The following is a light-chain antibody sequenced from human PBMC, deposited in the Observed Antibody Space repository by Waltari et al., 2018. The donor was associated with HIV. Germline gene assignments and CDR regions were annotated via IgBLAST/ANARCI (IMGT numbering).Light chain of an antibody. J-gene: IGLJ2*01. CDR3: AAWDDSLSGHVV. CDR1: SSNIGSNY. V-gene: IGLV1-47*01. Sequence: QSVLTQPPSASGTPGQRVTISCSGSSSNIGSNYVYWYQQLTGTAPKLLFYRNNRRPSGVPALFSGSKSGTSASLAISGLRSEDEADYYCAAWDDSLSGHVVFGGGTKLTVL. CDR2: RNN.